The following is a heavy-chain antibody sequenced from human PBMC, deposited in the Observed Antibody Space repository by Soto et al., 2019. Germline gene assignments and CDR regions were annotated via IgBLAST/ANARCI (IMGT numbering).Heavy chain of an antibody. D-gene: IGHD6-19*01. CDR2: ISGGSDFI. J-gene: IGHJ4*02. CDR1: GFAFSNFA. CDR3: ARDLLSGANYYAY. V-gene: IGHV3-21*01. Sequence: EVQLVESGGGLVKPGGSLSLSCAASGFAFSNFAMNWVRQAPGKGLEWVSSISGGSDFIYYTDSVKGRFTISRDNAKNTLYLQMTGLGGDDTAVYYCARDLLSGANYYAYWGQGTLVTVSS.